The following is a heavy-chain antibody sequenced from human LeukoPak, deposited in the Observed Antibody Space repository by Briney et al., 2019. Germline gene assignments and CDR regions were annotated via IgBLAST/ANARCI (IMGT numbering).Heavy chain of an antibody. D-gene: IGHD6-13*01. CDR3: AREGAAAGTVYYFDY. V-gene: IGHV3-30-3*01. CDR2: ISYDGSNK. Sequence: GGSLRLSCAASGFTFSSYAMNWVRQAPGKGLEWVAVISYDGSNKYYADSVKGRITISRDNSKNTLYLQMNSLRPEDTSVYYCAREGAAAGTVYYFDYWGQGTLVTASS. J-gene: IGHJ4*02. CDR1: GFTFSSYA.